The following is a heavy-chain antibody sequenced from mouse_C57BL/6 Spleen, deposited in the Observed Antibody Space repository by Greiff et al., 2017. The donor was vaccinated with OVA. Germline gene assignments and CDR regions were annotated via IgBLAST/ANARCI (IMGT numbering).Heavy chain of an antibody. D-gene: IGHD1-1*01. V-gene: IGHV1-75*01. Sequence: VQLVESGPELVKPGASVKISCKASGYTFTDYYINWVKQRPGQGLEWIGWIFPGSGSTYYNEKFKGKATLTVDKSSSTAYMLLSSLTSEDSAVYFCAIYYYGSYAMDYWGQGTSVTVSS. CDR3: AIYYYGSYAMDY. CDR1: GYTFTDYY. CDR2: IFPGSGST. J-gene: IGHJ4*01.